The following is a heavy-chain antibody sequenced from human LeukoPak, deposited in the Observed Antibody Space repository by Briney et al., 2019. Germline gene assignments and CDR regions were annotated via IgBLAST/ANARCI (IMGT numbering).Heavy chain of an antibody. CDR3: ARGGYYDSSGYPTSQDY. CDR1: GFTFSSYW. CDR2: ISSAGSST. V-gene: IGHV3-74*01. Sequence: GGSLRLSCAASGFTFSSYWMHWVRQAPGKGLVWVSRISSAGSSTTYADSVKGRFTISRDNAKNTLYLQMSSLRAEDTAVYYCARGGYYDSSGYPTSQDYWGQGTLVTVSS. J-gene: IGHJ4*02. D-gene: IGHD3-22*01.